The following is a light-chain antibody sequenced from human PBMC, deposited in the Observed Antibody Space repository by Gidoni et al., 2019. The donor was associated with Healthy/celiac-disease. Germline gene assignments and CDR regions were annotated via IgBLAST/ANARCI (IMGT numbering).Light chain of an antibody. Sequence: QSVLPQPHSVSGAPGQRVTISCTGSSSNIGAGYDVHWYQQLPGTAPKLLIYGNSNRPSGVPDRFSGSKSGTSASLAITGLQAEDEADYYCQSYDSSLSVPYYVFGTGTKVTVL. CDR2: GNS. CDR1: SSNIGAGYD. CDR3: QSYDSSLSVPYYV. V-gene: IGLV1-40*01. J-gene: IGLJ1*01.